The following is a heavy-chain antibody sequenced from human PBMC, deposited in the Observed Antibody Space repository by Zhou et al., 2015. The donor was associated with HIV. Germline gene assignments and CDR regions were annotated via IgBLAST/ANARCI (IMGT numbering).Heavy chain of an antibody. CDR1: GYTFTSSD. J-gene: IGHJ6*02. CDR2: INPNSHNV. Sequence: QVQLVQSGAEVRKPGASVRVSCEASGYTFTSSDINWVRQAPGQGLEWMGWINPNSHNVDFAQKFQGRVTLTGNTSMRTVYMYLSGPRSEDTAVYYCASPDYYGSGSYPTGYYYGMDVWGQGTRSPSP. CDR3: ASPDYYGSGSYPTGYYYGMDV. V-gene: IGHV1-8*01. D-gene: IGHD3-10*01.